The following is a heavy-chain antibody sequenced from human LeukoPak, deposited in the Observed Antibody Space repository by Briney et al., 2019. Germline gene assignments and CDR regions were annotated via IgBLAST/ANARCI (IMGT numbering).Heavy chain of an antibody. Sequence: PGGSLRLSCAASGFTFSSYTMSWVRQAPGKGLEWVSAISGSGGSTYYADSVKGRFTISRDNSKNTLYPQMNSLRAEDTAVYYCAKDPIYVGATTDAFDIWGQGTMVTVSS. CDR2: ISGSGGST. CDR1: GFTFSSYT. D-gene: IGHD1-26*01. J-gene: IGHJ3*02. V-gene: IGHV3-23*01. CDR3: AKDPIYVGATTDAFDI.